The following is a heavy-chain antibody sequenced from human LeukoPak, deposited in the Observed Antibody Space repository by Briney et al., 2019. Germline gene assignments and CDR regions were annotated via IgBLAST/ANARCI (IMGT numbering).Heavy chain of an antibody. CDR3: ARDRLRWDLLAYFDY. Sequence: PGGSLRLSCAASGFTFSDYYMSWIRQAPGKGLEWVSYISSSGSTIYHADSVKGRFTISRDNAKNSLYLQMNSLRAEDTAVYYCARDRLRWDLLAYFDYWGQGTLVTVSS. CDR2: ISSSGSTI. CDR1: GFTFSDYY. V-gene: IGHV3-11*04. J-gene: IGHJ4*02. D-gene: IGHD1-26*01.